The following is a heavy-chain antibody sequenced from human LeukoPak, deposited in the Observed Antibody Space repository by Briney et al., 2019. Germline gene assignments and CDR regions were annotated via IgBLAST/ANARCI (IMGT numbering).Heavy chain of an antibody. V-gene: IGHV1-46*01. Sequence: ASVKVSCKASGYTFTSYYMHWVRQAPGQGLEWMGIINPSGGSTSYAQKFQGRVTMTRDTSTSTVYMELSSLRSEDTAVYYCARDFNIRAGSLPGGYWGQGTLVTVSS. CDR3: ARDFNIRAGSLPGGY. CDR1: GYTFTSYY. J-gene: IGHJ4*02. D-gene: IGHD1-26*01. CDR2: INPSGGST.